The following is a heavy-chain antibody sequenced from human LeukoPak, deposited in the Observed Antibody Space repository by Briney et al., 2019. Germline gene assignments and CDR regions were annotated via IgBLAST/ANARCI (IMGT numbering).Heavy chain of an antibody. V-gene: IGHV4-39*07. CDR3: ARGREDPQYYYYYGMDV. CDR2: IYYSGPT. CDR1: GDSISTNLHY. J-gene: IGHJ6*02. Sequence: KPSETLSLTCSVSGDSISTNLHYWGWIRQTPGKGLEWIGAIYYSGPTYYSPSLKSRVTISVDTSKNQFSLKLSSVTAADTAVYYCARGREDPQYYYYYGMDVWGQGTTVTVS.